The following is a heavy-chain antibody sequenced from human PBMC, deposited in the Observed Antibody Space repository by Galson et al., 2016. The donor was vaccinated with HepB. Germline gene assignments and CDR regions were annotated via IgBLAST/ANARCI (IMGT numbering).Heavy chain of an antibody. D-gene: IGHD2-15*01. Sequence: SVKVSCKASGYSFTSYAIHWLRQAPGQRLEWMGWINGGIGNTKYSLKFQGRVTITRDTSANTGYMELSSLRSEDTAVYYCARDLGGHNDYWGQGTLVTVSS. J-gene: IGHJ4*02. CDR2: INGGIGNT. V-gene: IGHV1-3*01. CDR1: GYSFTSYA. CDR3: ARDLGGHNDY.